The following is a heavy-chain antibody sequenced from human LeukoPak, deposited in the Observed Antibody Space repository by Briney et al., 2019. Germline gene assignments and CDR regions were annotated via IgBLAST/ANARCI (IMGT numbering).Heavy chain of an antibody. CDR2: IYTSGST. CDR3: AREGAAVVNDWFDP. J-gene: IGHJ5*02. V-gene: IGHV4-61*02. D-gene: IGHD4-23*01. Sequence: SETLSLTCTVSGGSISSGSYYWSWIRQPAGKGLEWIGRIYTSGSTNYNPSLKSRVTISVNTSKNQFSLKLNSVTAADTAVYYCAREGAAVVNDWFDPWGQGTLVTVSS. CDR1: GGSISSGSYY.